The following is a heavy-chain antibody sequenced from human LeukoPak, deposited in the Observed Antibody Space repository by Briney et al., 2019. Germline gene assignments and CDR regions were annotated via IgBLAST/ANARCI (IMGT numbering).Heavy chain of an antibody. J-gene: IGHJ4*02. V-gene: IGHV3-7*03. Sequence: GGSLRLSCAASGFTFSNYWMTWVRQAPGKGLEWVANIKQDGSEKYYVGSVKGRFTISRDNAKNSLYLQMNSLRAEDTAVYYCARYGGPAVRSLDYWGQGTLVTVSS. CDR2: IKQDGSEK. CDR1: GFTFSNYW. CDR3: ARYGGPAVRSLDY. D-gene: IGHD4-23*01.